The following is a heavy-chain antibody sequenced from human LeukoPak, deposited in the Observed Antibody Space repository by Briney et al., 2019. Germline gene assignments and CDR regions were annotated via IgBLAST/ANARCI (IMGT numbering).Heavy chain of an antibody. CDR1: GYTFTSYG. D-gene: IGHD3-22*01. CDR2: ISTYNGNT. V-gene: IGHV1-18*01. J-gene: IGHJ4*02. CDR3: ARLDSSGYLYFDY. Sequence: ASVKVSCKASGYTFTSYGIIWVRQAPGQGLGWMGWISTYNGNTNYAQKIQGRVTMTTDTSTSTAYMELRSLRSDDTAVYYCARLDSSGYLYFDYWGQGTLVTVSS.